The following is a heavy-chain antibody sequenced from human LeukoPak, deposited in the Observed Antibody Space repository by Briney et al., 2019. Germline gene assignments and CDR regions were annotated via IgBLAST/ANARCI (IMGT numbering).Heavy chain of an antibody. Sequence: PSETLSLTCTVSGGSISSYYWSWIRQPPGKGLEWIGYIYYSGSTNYNPSLKSRVTISVDTSKNQFSLKLSSVTAADTAVYYCARPTLYSSSYNDAFDIWGQGTMVTVSS. D-gene: IGHD6-13*01. CDR1: GGSISSYY. CDR3: ARPTLYSSSYNDAFDI. CDR2: IYYSGST. V-gene: IGHV4-59*08. J-gene: IGHJ3*02.